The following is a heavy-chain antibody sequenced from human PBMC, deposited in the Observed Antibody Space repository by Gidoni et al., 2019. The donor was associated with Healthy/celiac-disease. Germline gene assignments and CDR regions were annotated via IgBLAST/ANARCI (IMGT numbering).Heavy chain of an antibody. CDR3: AKTLDYGGNSDWDY. V-gene: IGHV3-23*01. CDR1: GFTFSRYS. J-gene: IGHJ4*02. D-gene: IGHD4-17*01. CDR2: ISGSGGST. Sequence: EVQMLESGGGLVQPGGSLSLSCAASGFTFSRYSMSWVRQAPGKGMEWVYAISGSGGSTYYADSVKGRLTISRDNSKNTLYLQMNSLRAEDTAVYYCAKTLDYGGNSDWDYWGQGTLVTVSS.